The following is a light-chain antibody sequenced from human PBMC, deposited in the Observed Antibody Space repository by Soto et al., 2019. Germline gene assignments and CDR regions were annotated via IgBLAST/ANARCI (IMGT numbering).Light chain of an antibody. CDR2: ETS. CDR1: QTISSW. J-gene: IGKJ1*01. CDR3: QYYDDYCWT. V-gene: IGKV1-5*03. Sequence: DIQLTQSPSTLSASVGDRVTITCRASQTISSWLAWYQQKPGKARNLLIYETSNLESGVPSRFSGSGSGTEFTLTISSLQPDDFATYYCQYYDDYCWTFGQGTKVEIK.